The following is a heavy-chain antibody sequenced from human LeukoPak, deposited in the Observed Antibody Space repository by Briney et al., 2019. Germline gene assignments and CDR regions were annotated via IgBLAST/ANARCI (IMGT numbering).Heavy chain of an antibody. CDR1: GGSISSSSYY. J-gene: IGHJ3*02. CDR2: IYYSGAT. CDR3: ARLLCSSTSCLWPNVFDI. Sequence: SETLSLTCTVSGGSISSSSYYWGWIRQPPGKGLEWIGSIYYSGATYYNPSLKSRVTMSVDTSKNHFSLNLTSVTAADTAVYYCARLLCSSTSCLWPNVFDIWGQGTLVTVSS. V-gene: IGHV4-39*02. D-gene: IGHD2-2*01.